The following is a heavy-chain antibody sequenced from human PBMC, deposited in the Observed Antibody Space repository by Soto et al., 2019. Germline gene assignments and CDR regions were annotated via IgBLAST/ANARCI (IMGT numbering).Heavy chain of an antibody. V-gene: IGHV4-31*11. D-gene: IGHD6-6*01. J-gene: IGHJ5*02. CDR2: IYYSGST. Sequence: QVQLQESGPGLVKPSQTLSLTCAVSGGSISSDGYYWSWIRQHPGKGLEYIGYIYYSGSTYYNPSLKSRVTISVDTSKNQFSLKLSSVTAADTAVYYCARDRASSSAWFDPWGQGTLVTVSS. CDR3: ARDRASSSAWFDP. CDR1: GGSISSDGYY.